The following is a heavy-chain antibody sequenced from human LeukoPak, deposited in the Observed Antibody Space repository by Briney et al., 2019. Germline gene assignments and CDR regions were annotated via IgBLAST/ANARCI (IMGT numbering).Heavy chain of an antibody. J-gene: IGHJ4*02. V-gene: IGHV3-21*01. D-gene: IGHD2-2*02. Sequence: GGSLRLSCAASGFTFDDYAMHWVRQAPGKGLEWVSSINSDSSYIYYADSVKGRFTISRDNAKNLLYLQMNSLRAEDTAVYYCARGPIPDYWGQGTLVAVSP. CDR1: GFTFDDYA. CDR2: INSDSSYI. CDR3: ARGPIPDY.